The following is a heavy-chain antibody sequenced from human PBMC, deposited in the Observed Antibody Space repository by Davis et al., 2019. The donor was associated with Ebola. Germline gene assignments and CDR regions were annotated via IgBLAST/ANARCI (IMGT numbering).Heavy chain of an antibody. CDR2: ISSSSSII. J-gene: IGHJ4*02. CDR1: GFTFSTYS. Sequence: GESLKISCAASGFTFSTYSMNWVRQAPGKGMEWVSYISSSSSIIYYADSVKGRFTISRDNAKNSLYLQMNSLRDEDTAVCYCARGDRIDDYFEYWGQGALVTVSS. CDR3: ARGDRIDDYFEY. V-gene: IGHV3-48*02.